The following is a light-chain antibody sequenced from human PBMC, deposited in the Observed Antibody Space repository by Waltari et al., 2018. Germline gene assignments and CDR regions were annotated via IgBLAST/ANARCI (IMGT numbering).Light chain of an antibody. CDR2: DVS. CDR1: SSDVGCYNS. CDR3: SSYTTSSTLG. Sequence: QSALTQPASVSGSPGQSITISCTGSSSDVGCYNSVSWYQQYPGKAPKLMIYDVSNRPSGVSNRFSGSKSGNTASLTISGLQAEDEADYYCSSYTTSSTLGFGGGTKLTVL. J-gene: IGLJ2*01. V-gene: IGLV2-14*03.